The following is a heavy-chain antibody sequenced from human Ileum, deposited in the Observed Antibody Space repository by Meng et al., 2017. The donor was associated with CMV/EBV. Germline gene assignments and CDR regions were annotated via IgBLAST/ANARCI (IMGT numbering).Heavy chain of an antibody. V-gene: IGHV6-1*01. CDR2: TYYRSKWYN. Sequence: QLQESGPGLVKPSQTLSLTCAISGDSVSRTVAIWNWIRQSPSRGLGWLGKTYYRSKWYNDYAPSVKSRITVKPDTSKNQFSLQLNSVTPEDTAVYYCARENGYEWYFDFWGRGTLVTVSS. CDR1: GDSVSRTVAI. CDR3: ARENGYEWYFDF. J-gene: IGHJ2*01. D-gene: IGHD6-13*01.